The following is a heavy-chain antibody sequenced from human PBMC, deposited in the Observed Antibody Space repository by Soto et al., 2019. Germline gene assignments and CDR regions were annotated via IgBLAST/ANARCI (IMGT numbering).Heavy chain of an antibody. CDR2: ISDNGRND. J-gene: IGHJ4*02. D-gene: IGHD2-15*01. CDR1: GFSVTDYT. Sequence: GGSLRLSCAALGFSVTDYTMYWVRQAPGKGLEWVAIISDNGRNDHYADSVRGRFTISRDNSRNTLHLQMTSLRDDDTALYYCARDRVLGCCSGESCGILDSWGRGAPVTVSS. CDR3: ARDRVLGCCSGESCGILDS. V-gene: IGHV3-30*01.